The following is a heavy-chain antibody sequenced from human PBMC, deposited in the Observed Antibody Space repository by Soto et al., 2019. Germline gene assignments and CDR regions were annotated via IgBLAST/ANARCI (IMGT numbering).Heavy chain of an antibody. Sequence: SETLSLTCTVSGGSISSYYWSWIRQPPGKGLEWIGYIYYSGSTNYNPSLKSRVTISVGTSKNQFSLKLSSVTAADTAVYYCARSQTTVTSYDYWGQGTLVTVSS. D-gene: IGHD4-17*01. V-gene: IGHV4-59*01. CDR1: GGSISSYY. CDR2: IYYSGST. J-gene: IGHJ4*02. CDR3: ARSQTTVTSYDY.